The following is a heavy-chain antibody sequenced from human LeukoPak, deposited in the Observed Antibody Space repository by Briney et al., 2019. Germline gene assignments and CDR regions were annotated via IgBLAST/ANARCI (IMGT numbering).Heavy chain of an antibody. CDR3: AKGEYSSSSPDY. CDR2: ISYDGSNK. Sequence: GRSLRLSCAASGFTFSSYGMHWVRQAPGKGLEWVAVISYDGSNKYYADSVKGRFTISRDNSKNTLYLQMNSLRAEDTAVYYCAKGEYSSSSPDYWGQGTLVTVSS. CDR1: GFTFSSYG. D-gene: IGHD6-6*01. V-gene: IGHV3-30*18. J-gene: IGHJ4*02.